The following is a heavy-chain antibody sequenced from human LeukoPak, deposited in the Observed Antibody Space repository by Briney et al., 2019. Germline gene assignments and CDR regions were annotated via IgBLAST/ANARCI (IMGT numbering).Heavy chain of an antibody. CDR2: IYPGDSDT. V-gene: IGHV5-51*01. J-gene: IGHJ3*02. CDR1: GYSFTSYW. CDR3: ASPHRESYSFDI. Sequence: GESLKISCKGSGYSFTSYWIGWVRQVPGKDLEWMGIIYPGDSDTRYSPSFQGQVTISADKSIGTAYLQWSSLKASDTAMYYCASPHRESYSFDIWGQGTMVTVSS. D-gene: IGHD1-26*01.